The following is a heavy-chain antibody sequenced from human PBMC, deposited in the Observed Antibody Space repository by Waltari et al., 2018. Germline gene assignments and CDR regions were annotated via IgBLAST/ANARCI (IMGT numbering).Heavy chain of an antibody. CDR2: SRRYGDIK. CDR1: GFTFSSYA. D-gene: IGHD3-3*01. Sequence: EVQLVVSGGDLVQPGGSLRPSCSASGFTFSSYAMHWVRQAPGKGLEYFSGSRRYGDIKWYADSVKGRFTVSRDNSKNALYLQMSSLRPEDTAVYYCVRARLSGHYTSAGYYYGMDVWGQGTTVIVSS. CDR3: VRARLSGHYTSAGYYYGMDV. V-gene: IGHV3-64D*08. J-gene: IGHJ6*02.